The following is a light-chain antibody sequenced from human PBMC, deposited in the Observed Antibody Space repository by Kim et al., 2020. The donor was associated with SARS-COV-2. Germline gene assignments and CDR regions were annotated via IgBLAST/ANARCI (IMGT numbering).Light chain of an antibody. V-gene: IGKV3D-7*01. CDR3: QQDYNFPLA. CDR2: GAS. CDR1: QSLSSTY. J-gene: IGKJ4*01. Sequence: EIVMTQSPDTLSLSPGERATLSCRASQSLSSTYLAWYQQKPGQAPRLLIYGASTRATGVPSRFSGSGSGTDFTLTIKSLQPEDFAVYYCQQDYNFPLAFGGGTKVDIK.